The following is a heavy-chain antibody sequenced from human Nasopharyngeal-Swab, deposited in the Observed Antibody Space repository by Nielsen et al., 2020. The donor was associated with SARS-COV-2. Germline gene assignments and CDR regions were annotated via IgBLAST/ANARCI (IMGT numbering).Heavy chain of an antibody. CDR3: ARGSRVVVPLLYYYYYMDV. CDR2: IITIFGTA. Sequence: SVKVSCKASGGTFSSYASSWVRQAPGQGLEWMGGIITIFGTANYAQKFQGRVTITADESTSTAYMELSSLRSEDTAVYYCARGSRVVVPLLYYYYYMDVWGKGTTVTVSS. J-gene: IGHJ6*03. V-gene: IGHV1-69*13. CDR1: GGTFSSYA. D-gene: IGHD2-2*01.